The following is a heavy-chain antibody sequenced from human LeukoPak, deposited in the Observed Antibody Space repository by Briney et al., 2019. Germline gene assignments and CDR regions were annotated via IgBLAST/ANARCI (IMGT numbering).Heavy chain of an antibody. CDR2: IYYSGST. CDR3: ARHAPWAAAGTLVWFDP. Sequence: SETLSLTCTVSGYSISSGYYWGWIRQPPGKGLEWIGYIYYSGSTNYNPSLKSRVTISVDTSKNQFSLKLSSVTAADTAVYYCARHAPWAAAGTLVWFDPWGQGTLVTVSS. D-gene: IGHD6-13*01. CDR1: GYSISSGYY. V-gene: IGHV4-38-2*02. J-gene: IGHJ5*02.